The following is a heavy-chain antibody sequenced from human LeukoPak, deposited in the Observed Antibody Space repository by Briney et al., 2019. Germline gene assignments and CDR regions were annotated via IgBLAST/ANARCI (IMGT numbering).Heavy chain of an antibody. Sequence: ASVKVSCKASGYTFTSYGISWVRQAPGQGLEWMGWISAYNGNTNYAQKLQGRVTMTTDTSTSTAYMELRSLRSDVTAVYYCARDVKYDILTGYYPDYWGQGTLVTVSS. V-gene: IGHV1-18*01. CDR3: ARDVKYDILTGYYPDY. D-gene: IGHD3-9*01. CDR1: GYTFTSYG. CDR2: ISAYNGNT. J-gene: IGHJ4*02.